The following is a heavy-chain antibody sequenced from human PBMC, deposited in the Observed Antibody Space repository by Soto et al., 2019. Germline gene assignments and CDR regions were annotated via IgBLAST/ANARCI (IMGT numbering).Heavy chain of an antibody. CDR1: GFSLSTRLML. CDR3: ASPGITAAGRETFDV. Sequence: ASGPTLVNPTQTLTLTCTFSGFSLSTRLMLVSWILHPPGKSLECLARIDWDDDKFYSTSLKTRLTISKDTSKNQVVLTMTNMETVDTATYYCASPGITAAGRETFDVWGQGTMVTVSS. J-gene: IGHJ3*01. D-gene: IGHD6-13*01. CDR2: IDWDDDK. V-gene: IGHV2-70*04.